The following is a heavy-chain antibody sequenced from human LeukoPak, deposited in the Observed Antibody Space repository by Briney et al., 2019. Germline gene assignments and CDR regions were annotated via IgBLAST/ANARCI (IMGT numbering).Heavy chain of an antibody. D-gene: IGHD3-22*01. J-gene: IGHJ5*02. CDR3: ARSDNYYDSSGYYLVGWFDP. CDR1: GGSISSGGYY. CDR2: IYYSGST. Sequence: SETLSLTCTVSGGSISSGGYYWSWIRRHPGKGLEWIGYIYYSGSTYYNPSLKSRVTISVDTSKNQFSLKLSSVTAADTAVYYCARSDNYYDSSGYYLVGWFDPWGQGTLVTVSS. V-gene: IGHV4-31*03.